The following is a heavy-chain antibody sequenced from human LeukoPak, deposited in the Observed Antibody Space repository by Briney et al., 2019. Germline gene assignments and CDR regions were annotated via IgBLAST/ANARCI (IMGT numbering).Heavy chain of an antibody. CDR3: VRGFSHFSDYCDY. V-gene: IGHV3-7*05. CDR1: EFSFSVFW. CDR2: IKQDGSEK. J-gene: IGHJ4*02. Sequence: GGSLRLSCAASEFSFSVFWMSWVRQAPGKGLEWVAIIKQDGSEKYYVDSVKGRFTISRDNAKKSLYLQMNDLRAEDTAIYYCVRGFSHFSDYCDYWGQGTPVTVSS.